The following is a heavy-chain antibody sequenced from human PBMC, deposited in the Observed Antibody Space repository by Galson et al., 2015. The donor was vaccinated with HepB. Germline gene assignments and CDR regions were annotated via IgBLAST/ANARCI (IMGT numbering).Heavy chain of an antibody. Sequence: RLSRADFGLTLVGYAMCLVGLAPGEGREWVSSIRGNAESTYYADSVKGRFTISSVSSKNTLYLQMNSLRAEDTAVYFCAKKTGWWEDYWGQGTLVTVSS. CDR3: AKKTGWWEDY. J-gene: IGHJ4*02. D-gene: IGHD1-26*01. V-gene: IGHV3-23*01. CDR2: IRGNAEST. CDR1: GLTLVGYA.